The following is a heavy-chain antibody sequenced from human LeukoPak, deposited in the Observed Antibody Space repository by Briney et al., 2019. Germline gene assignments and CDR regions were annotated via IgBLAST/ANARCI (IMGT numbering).Heavy chain of an antibody. CDR1: GYTFTSYD. CDR3: AGVRYCSSTSCSYYFDY. CDR2: MNPNSGNT. J-gene: IGHJ4*02. V-gene: IGHV1-8*03. D-gene: IGHD2-2*01. Sequence: GASVKVSCKASGYTFTSYDINWVRQATGQGLEWMGWMNPNSGNTGYAQKFQGRVTITRNTSISTAYMELSSLRSEDTAVYYCAGVRYCSSTSCSYYFDYWGQGTLVTASS.